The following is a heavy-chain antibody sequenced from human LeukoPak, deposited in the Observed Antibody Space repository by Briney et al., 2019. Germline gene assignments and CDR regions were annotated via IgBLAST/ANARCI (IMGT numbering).Heavy chain of an antibody. CDR3: ARDLLNDEGSSYFFDQ. CDR2: ISKSIDRI. CDR1: GFSFSTYW. J-gene: IGHJ4*02. Sequence: PGGSLRLSCAASGFSFSTYWMDWVRQAPGKWLECVSYISKSIDRIYHADSVKGRFTISRDNAKNSLYLQMDSLKAEDTAVYYCARDLLNDEGSSYFFDQWGQGTLVTVSS. D-gene: IGHD2-2*01. V-gene: IGHV3-48*04.